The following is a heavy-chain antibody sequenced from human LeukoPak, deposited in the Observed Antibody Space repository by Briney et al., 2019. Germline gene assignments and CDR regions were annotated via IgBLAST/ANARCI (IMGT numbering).Heavy chain of an antibody. Sequence: SETLSLTCAVYGGSFSGYYWSWIRQPPGKGLEWIGEINHSGSTNYNPSLKSRVTISVDTSKNQFSLKLSSVTAADTAVYYCARGGWNYDILTGYYNPTQFLKIWFDPWGQGTLVTVSS. D-gene: IGHD3-9*01. J-gene: IGHJ5*02. CDR2: INHSGST. CDR1: GGSFSGYY. V-gene: IGHV4-34*01. CDR3: ARGGWNYDILTGYYNPTQFLKIWFDP.